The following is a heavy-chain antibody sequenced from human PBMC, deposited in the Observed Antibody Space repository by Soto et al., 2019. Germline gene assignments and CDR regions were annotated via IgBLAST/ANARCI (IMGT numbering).Heavy chain of an antibody. D-gene: IGHD3-10*01. CDR1: GFTFSSYS. Sequence: GGSLRLSCAASGFTFSSYSMNWVRQAPGKGLEWVSYISSSSSTIYYADSVKGRFTISRDNAKNSLYLQMNSLRAEDTAVYYCARAPGAIPYAFDIWGQGTMVTVSS. V-gene: IGHV3-48*01. CDR3: ARAPGAIPYAFDI. CDR2: ISSSSSTI. J-gene: IGHJ3*02.